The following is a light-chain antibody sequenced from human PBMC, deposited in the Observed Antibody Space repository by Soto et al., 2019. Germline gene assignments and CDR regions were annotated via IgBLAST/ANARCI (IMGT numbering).Light chain of an antibody. CDR1: QSVGSH. J-gene: IGKJ5*01. V-gene: IGKV3-11*01. Sequence: EIVLTQSPATLSLSPGERATLSCRASQSVGSHLAWYQQKPGQAPRLLIYDASDRATGIPARFSGSGSETDFTLTLSILEPDDVAFDSCQQRNNRPPSITFGQGTRLEIK. CDR2: DAS. CDR3: QQRNNRPPSIT.